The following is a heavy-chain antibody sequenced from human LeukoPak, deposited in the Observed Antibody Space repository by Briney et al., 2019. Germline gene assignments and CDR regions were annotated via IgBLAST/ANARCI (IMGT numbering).Heavy chain of an antibody. J-gene: IGHJ4*02. Sequence: RSGGSLRLSCAASGFTFSSYAMSWVRQDPGQGLEWVSAISDSGGNTYYADSVKGRFTISRDNSKNTLYLQMNSLRAEDTAVYYCAKQDIRSSAWYDWGQRTLVTVSS. CDR3: AKQDIRSSAWYD. CDR1: GFTFSSYA. CDR2: ISDSGGNT. D-gene: IGHD6-19*01. V-gene: IGHV3-23*01.